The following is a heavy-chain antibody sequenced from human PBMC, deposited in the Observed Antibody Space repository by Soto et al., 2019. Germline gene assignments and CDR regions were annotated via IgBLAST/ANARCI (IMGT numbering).Heavy chain of an antibody. V-gene: IGHV3-23*01. Sequence: EVHLLESGGDLVQPGGSLRLSCAASGFTFSNYAMTWVRQAPGKGLEWVSSISGAFSTYYADSVKGRFTISRDNSKNTVYLLMNNLRAEDTALYYCAKEEKGYSYDSGGGRHWGQGTLVTVSS. D-gene: IGHD3-22*01. CDR2: ISGAFST. CDR1: GFTFSNYA. CDR3: AKEEKGYSYDSGGGRH. J-gene: IGHJ4*02.